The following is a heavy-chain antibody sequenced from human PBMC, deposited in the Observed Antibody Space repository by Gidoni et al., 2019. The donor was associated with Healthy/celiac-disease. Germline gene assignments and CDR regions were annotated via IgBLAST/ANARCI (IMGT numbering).Heavy chain of an antibody. CDR1: GGSISSYY. Sequence: QVQLQESGPGLVKPSETLSLTCTVPGGSISSYYWSWIRQPPGKGLEWIGYIYYSGSTNYNPSLKSRVTISVDTSKNQFSLKLSSVTAADTAVYYCARMVYDYVWGSYHFFDYWGQGTLVTVSS. J-gene: IGHJ4*02. CDR3: ARMVYDYVWGSYHFFDY. CDR2: IYYSGST. V-gene: IGHV4-59*08. D-gene: IGHD3-16*02.